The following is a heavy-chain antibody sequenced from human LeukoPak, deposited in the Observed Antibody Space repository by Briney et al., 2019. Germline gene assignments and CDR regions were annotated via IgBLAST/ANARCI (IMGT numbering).Heavy chain of an antibody. CDR3: ARDEFGELSPFDN. J-gene: IGHJ4*02. Sequence: GGSLRLSCAASGLTFSSYGMHWVRQAPGKGLEWVAVISYDGSNKYYADSVKGRFTISRDNSKNTLYLQMNSLRAEDTAVYYCARDEFGELSPFDNWGQGTLVTVSS. CDR1: GLTFSSYG. CDR2: ISYDGSNK. D-gene: IGHD3-10*01. V-gene: IGHV3-30*03.